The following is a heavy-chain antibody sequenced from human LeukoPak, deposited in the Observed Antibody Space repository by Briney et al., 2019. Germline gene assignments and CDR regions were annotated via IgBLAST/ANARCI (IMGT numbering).Heavy chain of an antibody. V-gene: IGHV3-48*01. CDR2: ISSGSETR. Sequence: GGSLRLSCEASGFSFSSHSMNWVRQAPGKGLEWVSYISSGSETRYYADSVKGRFTISRDNSKNTLYLQMNSLRAEDTAVYYCARERGAVGWFDPWGQGTLVTVSS. CDR1: GFSFSSHS. D-gene: IGHD4/OR15-4a*01. J-gene: IGHJ5*02. CDR3: ARERGAVGWFDP.